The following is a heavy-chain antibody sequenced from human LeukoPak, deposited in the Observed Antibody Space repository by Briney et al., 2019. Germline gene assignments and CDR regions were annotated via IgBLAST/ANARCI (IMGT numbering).Heavy chain of an antibody. Sequence: SETLSLTCTVSGGSISNYYWGWIRQPPGRGLEWIGNIYYRGNTFYSPSLKSRVTVSVDTSKNQFSLKLNSVTAADTAIYYCARQSTIAAAKIDPWGQGSLVTVSS. CDR3: ARQSTIAAAKIDP. V-gene: IGHV4-39*01. J-gene: IGHJ5*02. D-gene: IGHD6-25*01. CDR1: GGSISNYY. CDR2: IYYRGNT.